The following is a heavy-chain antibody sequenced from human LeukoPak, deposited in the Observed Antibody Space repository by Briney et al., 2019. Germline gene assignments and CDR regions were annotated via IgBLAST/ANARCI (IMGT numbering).Heavy chain of an antibody. CDR1: GYTFTSYD. D-gene: IGHD5-18*01. V-gene: IGHV1-8*03. Sequence: ASVKVSCKASGYTFTSYDINWVRQATGQGLEWTGWMNPNTGNTGYAQKFQGRVTITRNTSITKAYMDLSSLRSKDTAVYYCVVDTAMVISDYWGQGTLVTVSS. CDR3: VVDTAMVISDY. CDR2: MNPNTGNT. J-gene: IGHJ4*02.